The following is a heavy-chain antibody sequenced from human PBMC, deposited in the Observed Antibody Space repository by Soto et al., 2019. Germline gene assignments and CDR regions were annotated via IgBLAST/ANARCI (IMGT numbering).Heavy chain of an antibody. Sequence: EVHLVESGGGLVQRGGSLRVSCAASGFSLSSHSMSWVRQARGKGLEWVASIKFDGSAEFYVDSVKGRFTISRDHAKNILYLQMDNLRDEDTAVYYCASLLGDVTTYDYWGQGTLVTVSS. CDR3: ASLLGDVTTYDY. CDR1: GFSLSSHS. CDR2: IKFDGSAE. D-gene: IGHD2-21*01. J-gene: IGHJ4*02. V-gene: IGHV3-7*01.